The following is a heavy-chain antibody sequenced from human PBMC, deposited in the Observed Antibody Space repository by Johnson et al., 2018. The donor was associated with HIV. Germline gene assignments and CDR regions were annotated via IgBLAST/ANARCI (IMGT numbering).Heavy chain of an antibody. CDR3: AKYRMAGPGATGPFDI. CDR2: INWNGGGT. V-gene: IGHV3-20*04. Sequence: QVVESGGGVVRPGGSLRLSCAASGFTFDDYGMSWVRQAPGKGLEWVSGINWNGGGTGYADSVKGRFTISRDNSKNTLFLQMNSLSAEDTALYFCAKYRMAGPGATGPFDIWGQGTVVTVSS. D-gene: IGHD6-13*01. CDR1: GFTFDDYG. J-gene: IGHJ3*02.